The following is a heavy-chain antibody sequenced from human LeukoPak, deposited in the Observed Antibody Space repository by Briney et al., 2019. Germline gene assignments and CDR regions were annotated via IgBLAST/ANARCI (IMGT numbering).Heavy chain of an antibody. J-gene: IGHJ4*02. CDR3: ARGYCTNGVCYTFDY. D-gene: IGHD2-8*01. CDR2: IYHSGST. CDR1: GGSISSGGYS. V-gene: IGHV4-30-2*01. Sequence: SETLSLTCAVSGGSISSGGYSGSWIRQPPGKGLEWIGYIYHSGSTYYNPSLKSRVTISVDRSKNQFSLKLSSVTAADTAVYYCARGYCTNGVCYTFDYWGQGTLVTVSS.